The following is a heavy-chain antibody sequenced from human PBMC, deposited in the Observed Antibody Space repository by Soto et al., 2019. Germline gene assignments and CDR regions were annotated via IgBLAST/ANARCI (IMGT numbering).Heavy chain of an antibody. CDR3: ARIESSSWYRLYYYYGMDV. Sequence: SVKVSCKASGGTFSSYAISWVRQAPGQGLEWMGGIIPIFGTANYAQKFQGRVTITADKSTSTAYMELSSLRSEDTAVYYCARIESSSWYRLYYYYGMDVWGQGTTVTVSS. CDR2: IIPIFGTA. J-gene: IGHJ6*02. V-gene: IGHV1-69*06. CDR1: GGTFSSYA. D-gene: IGHD6-13*01.